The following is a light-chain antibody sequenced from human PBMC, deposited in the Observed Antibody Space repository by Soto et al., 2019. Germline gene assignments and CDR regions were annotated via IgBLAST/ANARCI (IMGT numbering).Light chain of an antibody. CDR2: AAS. CDR1: QSISSY. V-gene: IGKV1-39*01. CDR3: QQSDSTPWT. Sequence: DIRMTQSPSSLSASVGDRVTITCRASQSISSYLNWYQQKAGKPPNLLIYAASNLQSGVPSRFSGSGSGTDFTLNISSLQPEDFATYFCQQSDSTPWTFGQGTKVEIK. J-gene: IGKJ1*01.